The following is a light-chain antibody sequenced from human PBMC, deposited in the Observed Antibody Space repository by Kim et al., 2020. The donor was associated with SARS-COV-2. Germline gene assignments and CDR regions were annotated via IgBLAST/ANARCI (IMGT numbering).Light chain of an antibody. J-gene: IGLJ3*02. Sequence: SASPGKTACIDCSGNKLGDRYAHLYRKKPGQSPILFIYQHTQRPSGISLRFSGSSFVITATLTISRAHAMYEADYCCRAWDGSTAVFGGGTQLTVL. V-gene: IGLV3-1*01. CDR1: KLGDRY. CDR3: RAWDGSTAV. CDR2: QHT.